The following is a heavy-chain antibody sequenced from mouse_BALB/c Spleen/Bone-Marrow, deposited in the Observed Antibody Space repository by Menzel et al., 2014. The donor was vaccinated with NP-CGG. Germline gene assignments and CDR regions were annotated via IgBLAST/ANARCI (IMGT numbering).Heavy chain of an antibody. J-gene: IGHJ3*01. CDR3: AGHGDSYGSSLFAY. D-gene: IGHD1-1*01. CDR1: EYEFPSHD. CDR2: INSDGGST. Sequence: EVKLVESGGGLVQPGESLKLSCESNEYEFPSHDMSWVRKTPEKRLELVAAINSDGGSTYYPDTMERRSIISRDNTKKTLYLQMSSLRSEDAAFHSCAGHGDSYGSSLFAYWGQGPLVTVSA. V-gene: IGHV5-2*01.